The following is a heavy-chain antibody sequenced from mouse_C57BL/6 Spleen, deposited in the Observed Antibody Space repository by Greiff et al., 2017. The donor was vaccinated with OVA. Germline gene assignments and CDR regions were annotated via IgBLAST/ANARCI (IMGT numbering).Heavy chain of an antibody. D-gene: IGHD2-5*01. V-gene: IGHV2-2*01. J-gene: IGHJ3*01. CDR2: IWSGGST. Sequence: VMLVESGPGLVQPSQSLSITCTVSGFSLTSYGVHWVRQSPGKGLEWLGVIWSGGSTDYNAAFISRLSISKDNSKSQVFFKMNSLQADDTAIYYCARPSYYSKGAWFAYWGQGTLVTVSA. CDR1: GFSLTSYG. CDR3: ARPSYYSKGAWFAY.